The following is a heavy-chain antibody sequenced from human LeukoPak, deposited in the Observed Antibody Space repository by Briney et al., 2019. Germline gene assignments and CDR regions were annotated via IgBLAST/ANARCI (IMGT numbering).Heavy chain of an antibody. CDR2: INSDGSST. CDR3: ARAPTYYYDSSGYPNYFDY. CDR1: GFTFSSYW. D-gene: IGHD3-22*01. Sequence: GGSLRLSCAASGFTFSSYWMHWVRQAPGKGLVWVSRINSDGSSTSYADSVKGRFTISRDNAKNSLYLQMNSLRAEDTAVYYCARAPTYYYDSSGYPNYFDYWGQGTLVTVSS. J-gene: IGHJ4*02. V-gene: IGHV3-74*01.